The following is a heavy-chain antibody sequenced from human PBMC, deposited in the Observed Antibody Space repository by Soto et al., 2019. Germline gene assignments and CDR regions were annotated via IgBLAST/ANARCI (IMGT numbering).Heavy chain of an antibody. D-gene: IGHD3-3*01. V-gene: IGHV3-23*01. J-gene: IGHJ6*02. CDR3: AKDQVPLLRFLGGGYYYGMDV. Sequence: EVQLLESGGGLVQPGGSLRLSCAASGFTFSSYAMSWVRQAPGKGLEWVSAISGSGGSTYYADSVKGRFTISRDNSKNTLYLQMNSLRAEDTAVYYCAKDQVPLLRFLGGGYYYGMDVWGQGTTVTVSS. CDR1: GFTFSSYA. CDR2: ISGSGGST.